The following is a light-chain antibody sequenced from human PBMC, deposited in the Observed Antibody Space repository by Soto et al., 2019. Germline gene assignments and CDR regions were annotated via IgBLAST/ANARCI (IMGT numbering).Light chain of an antibody. CDR2: GAS. V-gene: IGKV3-20*01. CDR3: QQYGSSPRVT. J-gene: IGKJ5*01. Sequence: VLTQSRGTLSLSPGERATLSCRASQSVSSSYLAWYQQKPGQAPRLLIYGASSRATGIPDRFSGSGSGTDFTLTISRLEPEDFAVYYCQQYGSSPRVTCGQGTRLEIK. CDR1: QSVSSSY.